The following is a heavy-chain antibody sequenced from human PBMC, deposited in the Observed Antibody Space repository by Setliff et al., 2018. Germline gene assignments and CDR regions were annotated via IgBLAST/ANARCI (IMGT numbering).Heavy chain of an antibody. D-gene: IGHD3-16*01. CDR2: IFYSGRT. CDR3: ARLPNYVWGSPVDY. V-gene: IGHV4-39*01. CDR1: GASITNINYY. J-gene: IGHJ4*02. Sequence: SETLSLTCTVSGASITNINYYWSLIRQPPGKGLEWIGSIFYSGRTFYNPSLKSRVTISVDTSKNQFSLTLSSVTAADTAVYYCARLPNYVWGSPVDYWGQGTLVTVPQ.